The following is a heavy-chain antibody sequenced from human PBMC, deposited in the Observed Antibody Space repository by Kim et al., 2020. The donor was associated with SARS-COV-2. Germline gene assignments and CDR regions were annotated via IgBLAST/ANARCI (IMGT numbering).Heavy chain of an antibody. CDR3: ARDIGITIFGVVRTYYYGMDV. V-gene: IGHV3-30-3*01. CDR1: GFTFSSYA. Sequence: GGSLRLSCAASGFTFSSYAMHWVRQAPGKGLEWVAVISYDGSNKYYADSVKGRFTISRDNSKNTLYLQMNSLRAEDTAVYYCARDIGITIFGVVRTYYYGMDVWGQGTTVTVSS. J-gene: IGHJ6*02. D-gene: IGHD3-3*01. CDR2: ISYDGSNK.